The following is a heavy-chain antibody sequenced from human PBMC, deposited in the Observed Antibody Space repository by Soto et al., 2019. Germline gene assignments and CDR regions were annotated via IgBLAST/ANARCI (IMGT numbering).Heavy chain of an antibody. CDR3: AAYCSGGSCYSELVDY. CDR2: ISSGSAST. V-gene: IGHV3-21*01. Sequence: PGGSLRLSCAASRYTCRSYAMSWVRQAPGKGLEWVSSISSGSASTYYADSVRGRFTISRDNAKNSLYLQMNSLRAEDTAVYYCAAYCSGGSCYSELVDYWGQGTLVTVSS. CDR1: RYTCRSYA. J-gene: IGHJ4*02. D-gene: IGHD2-15*01.